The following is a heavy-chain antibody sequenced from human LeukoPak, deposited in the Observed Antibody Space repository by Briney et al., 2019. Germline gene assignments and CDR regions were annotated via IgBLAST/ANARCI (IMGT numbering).Heavy chain of an antibody. Sequence: GGSLRLSCAASGFTFSSYAMSWVRQAPGKGLELVSGISGSGGTTYYADSVKGRFTISRDNGKNSLYLQMNSLRAEDTAVYYCARDSGWWRFDFWGQGTLVTVSS. D-gene: IGHD6-13*01. V-gene: IGHV3-23*01. CDR3: ARDSGWWRFDF. J-gene: IGHJ4*02. CDR1: GFTFSSYA. CDR2: ISGSGGTT.